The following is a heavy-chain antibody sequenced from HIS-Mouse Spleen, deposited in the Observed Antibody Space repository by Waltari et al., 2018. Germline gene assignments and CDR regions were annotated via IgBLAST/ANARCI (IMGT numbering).Heavy chain of an antibody. D-gene: IGHD3-10*01. CDR2: INPNSGGT. J-gene: IGHJ4*02. Sequence: QVQLVQSGAEVKKPGASVKVSCKASGYPFTGHYMHWVRQAPGQGLEWMGRINPNSGGTNYAQKFQGRVTMTRDTSISTAYMELSRLRSDDTAVYYCARDRRDYYGSGSYYIGGDYYFDYWGQGTLVTVSS. V-gene: IGHV1-2*02. CDR1: GYPFTGHY. CDR3: ARDRRDYYGSGSYYIGGDYYFDY.